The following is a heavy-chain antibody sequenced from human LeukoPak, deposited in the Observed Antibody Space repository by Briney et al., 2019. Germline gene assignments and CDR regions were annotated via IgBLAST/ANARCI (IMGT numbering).Heavy chain of an antibody. CDR1: GGTFSSYA. J-gene: IGHJ4*02. V-gene: IGHV1-69*04. Sequence: SVKVSCKASGGTFSSYAISWVRQAPGQGLEWMGRIIPILGIANYAQKFQGRVTITADKSTSTAYMELSSLRSGDTAVYYCARVFLSSGPKLDYWGQGTLVTVSS. CDR3: ARVFLSSGPKLDY. CDR2: IIPILGIA. D-gene: IGHD3-22*01.